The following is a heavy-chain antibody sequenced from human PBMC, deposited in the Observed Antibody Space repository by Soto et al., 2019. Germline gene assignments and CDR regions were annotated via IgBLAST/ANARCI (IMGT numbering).Heavy chain of an antibody. D-gene: IGHD3-16*01. CDR2: IYYRGGT. Sequence: PSETLSLTCTVAGGSISSSSYYWGWIRQPPGKGLEWIGSIYYRGGTYYNPALKSGVTISVDTSKNHFSLKLSSVTAADTAVYYCARALFGRSTWFDPWGQGTLVTVSS. CDR1: GGSISSSSYY. CDR3: ARALFGRSTWFDP. V-gene: IGHV4-39*07. J-gene: IGHJ5*02.